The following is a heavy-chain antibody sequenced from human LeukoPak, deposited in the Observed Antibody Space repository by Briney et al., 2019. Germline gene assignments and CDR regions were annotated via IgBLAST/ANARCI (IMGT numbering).Heavy chain of an antibody. Sequence: GGSLRLSCAASGFTFSTYGMNWVRQAPGKGLEWVGVIWYDGSKKYYADSVKGRFTISRDNSKNTLYLQMNSLRAEDTAVYYCARDGDFEKPFFDYWGQGTLVTVSS. J-gene: IGHJ4*02. CDR3: ARDGDFEKPFFDY. V-gene: IGHV3-33*01. D-gene: IGHD4-17*01. CDR2: IWYDGSKK. CDR1: GFTFSTYG.